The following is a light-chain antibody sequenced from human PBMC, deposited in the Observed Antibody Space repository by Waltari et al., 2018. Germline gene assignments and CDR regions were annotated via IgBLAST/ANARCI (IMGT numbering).Light chain of an antibody. V-gene: IGLV2-14*03. CDR2: DVS. J-gene: IGLJ2*01. CDR3: SSSTGYSLV. CDR1: SGDFGSSTS. Sequence: QSALTQTASVSGSPGQSITISCTSASGDFGSSTSVFWYQQPPGRAPKLLTSDVSDRPSGISNRSSASKAGNPASLAISNLQADDEADYYCSSSTGYSLVFGGGTKLTVL.